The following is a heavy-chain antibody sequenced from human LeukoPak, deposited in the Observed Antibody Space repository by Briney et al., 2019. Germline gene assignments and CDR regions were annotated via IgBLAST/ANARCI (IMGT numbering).Heavy chain of an antibody. V-gene: IGHV3-33*01. CDR1: GFTFSSFG. Sequence: QPGRSLRLSCAASGFTFSSFGMHWVRQAPGKGLEWVAVIWFDGSNKYFGDSVKGRFTISRDNSKNTVYLQMNSLRAEDTAVYYCARDSGSYYRSDYYYYMDVWGEGTTVTVSS. CDR2: IWFDGSNK. D-gene: IGHD1-26*01. J-gene: IGHJ6*03. CDR3: ARDSGSYYRSDYYYYMDV.